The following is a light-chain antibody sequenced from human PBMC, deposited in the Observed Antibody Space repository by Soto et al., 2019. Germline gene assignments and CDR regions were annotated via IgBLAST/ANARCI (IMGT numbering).Light chain of an antibody. V-gene: IGLV2-14*01. CDR2: EVS. Sequence: QSVLTQPASVSGSPGQSITVSCTGTTGDIGAYNYVSWYQQHPGKAPKLIIYEVSNRPSGVSSRFSGSKSGNTASLTTSGLQAEDEADYFCSSFTSTSAVYVFGTGTKVTVL. J-gene: IGLJ1*01. CDR3: SSFTSTSAVYV. CDR1: TGDIGAYNY.